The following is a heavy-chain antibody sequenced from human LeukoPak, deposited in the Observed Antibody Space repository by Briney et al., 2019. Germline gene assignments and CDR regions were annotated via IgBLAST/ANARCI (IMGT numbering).Heavy chain of an antibody. CDR2: ISGSGGST. CDR1: GFTFSSYA. Sequence: SGGSLRLSCAASGFTFSSYAMSWVRQAPGKGPEWVSAISGSGGSTYYADSVKGRFTISRDNSKNTLYLQMNSLRAEDTAVYYCAKDQGYMVRGWGQGTLVTVSS. CDR3: AKDQGYMVRG. D-gene: IGHD3-10*01. V-gene: IGHV3-23*01. J-gene: IGHJ4*02.